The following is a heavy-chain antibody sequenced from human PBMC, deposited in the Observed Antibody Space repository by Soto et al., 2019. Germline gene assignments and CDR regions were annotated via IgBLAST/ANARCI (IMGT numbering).Heavy chain of an antibody. V-gene: IGHV3-23*01. D-gene: IGHD3-16*02. J-gene: IGHJ4*02. CDR2: ISGSGGST. CDR3: AKGVSYRPSYFDY. Sequence: GGSLRLSCAASGFTFSSYATSWVRQAPGKGLEWVSAISGSGGSTYYADSVKGRFTISRDNSKNTLYLQMNSLRAEDTAVYYCAKGVSYRPSYFDYWGQGTLVTVSS. CDR1: GFTFSSYA.